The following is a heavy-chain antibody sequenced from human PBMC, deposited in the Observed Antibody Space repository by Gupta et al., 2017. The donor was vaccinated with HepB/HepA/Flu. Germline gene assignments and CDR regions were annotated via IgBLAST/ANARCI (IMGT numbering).Heavy chain of an antibody. Sequence: QVQLQQWGAGLLKPSETLSLTCAVYGGSFSGYYWSWIRQPPGKGLEWIGEINHSGSTNYNPSLKSRVTISVDTSKNQFSLKLSSVTAADTAVYYCARARDSSSTIFDYWGQGTLVTVSS. J-gene: IGHJ4*02. CDR3: ARARDSSSTIFDY. CDR1: GGSFSGYY. V-gene: IGHV4-34*01. D-gene: IGHD6-6*01. CDR2: INHSGST.